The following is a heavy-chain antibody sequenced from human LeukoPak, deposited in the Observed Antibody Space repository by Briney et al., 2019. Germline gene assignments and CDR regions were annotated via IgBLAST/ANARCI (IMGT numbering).Heavy chain of an antibody. D-gene: IGHD3-22*01. J-gene: IGHJ4*02. V-gene: IGHV3-11*01. CDR2: ISSSGSTI. CDR1: GFTFSDYY. Sequence: PGGSLRLSCAASGFTFSDYYMSWIRQAPGKGPEWVSYISSSGSTIYYADSVKGRFTISRDNAKNSLYLQMNSLRAEDTAVYYCARSYYYDSSGTFDYWGQGTLVTVSS. CDR3: ARSYYYDSSGTFDY.